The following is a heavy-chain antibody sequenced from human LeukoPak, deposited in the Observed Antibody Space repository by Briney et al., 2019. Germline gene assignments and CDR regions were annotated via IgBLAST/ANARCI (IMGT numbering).Heavy chain of an antibody. CDR1: GDSINSYS. J-gene: IGHJ4*02. V-gene: IGHV4-4*07. CDR2: IHINGNT. Sequence: SETLSLICTVSGDSINSYSWTWIRQPAGKGLEWIGRIHINGNTDYKPSLKSRVTISLDRSKNQFSLKLDSVTAADSALYYCARGHLGVANVAAFDYWGQGALVTVS. CDR3: ARGHLGVANVAAFDY. D-gene: IGHD6-19*01.